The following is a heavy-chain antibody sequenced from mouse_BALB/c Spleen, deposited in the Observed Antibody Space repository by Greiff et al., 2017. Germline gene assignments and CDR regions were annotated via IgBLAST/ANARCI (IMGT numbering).Heavy chain of an antibody. CDR2: ISNLAYSI. CDR3: ARDYGNYSYFDY. V-gene: IGHV5-15*02. Sequence: EVKLVESGGGLVQPGGSRKLSCAASGFTFSDYGMAWVRQAPGKGPEWVAFISNLAYSIYYADTVTGRFTISRENAKNTLYLEMSSLRSEDTAMYYCARDYGNYSYFDYWGQGTTLTVSS. CDR1: GFTFSDYG. J-gene: IGHJ2*01. D-gene: IGHD2-1*01.